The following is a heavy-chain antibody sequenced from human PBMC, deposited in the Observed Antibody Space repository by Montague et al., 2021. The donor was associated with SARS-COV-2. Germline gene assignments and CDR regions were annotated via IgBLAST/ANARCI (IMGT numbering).Heavy chain of an antibody. CDR2: ISCSGGNT. V-gene: IGHV3-23*01. J-gene: IGHJ4*02. CDR1: GSTFSSYA. D-gene: IGHD3-10*01. CDR3: AKDALLQWLGELFRFNVRYYFDY. Sequence: SLRLSCAASGSTFSSYAMRWVRQAPGKGLEWVSAISCSGGNTYYADSVKGRFTISRDNSKNTLYLQMNSLRAEDTAVYYCAKDALLQWLGELFRFNVRYYFDYWGQGTLVTVSS.